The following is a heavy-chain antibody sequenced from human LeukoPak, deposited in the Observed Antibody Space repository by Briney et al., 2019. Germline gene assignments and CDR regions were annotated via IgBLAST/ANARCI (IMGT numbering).Heavy chain of an antibody. CDR2: ISSRSSTI. CDR1: GFTFSSYS. Sequence: QTGGSLRLSCAASGFTFSSYSMNWVRQAPGKGLECISYISSRSSTIYYADSAKGRFTISRDNAKNSLYLQMNSLRAEDTAVYYCARVGEKEQWLTWASIRIDAFDIWGQGTMVTVSS. CDR3: ARVGEKEQWLTWASIRIDAFDI. V-gene: IGHV3-48*04. J-gene: IGHJ3*02. D-gene: IGHD6-19*01.